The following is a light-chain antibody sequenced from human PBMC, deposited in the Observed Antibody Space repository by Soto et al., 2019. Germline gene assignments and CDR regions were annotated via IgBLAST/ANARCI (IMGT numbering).Light chain of an antibody. Sequence: EIVMTQTPLSLPVTPGEPASISCRSSQSLLDSDDGNTYLDWYLQKPGQSPQLLIYTLSYRASXVXDMXGGSGSGTDFTLKISRVEAEDVGVYYCMQRIEFPLTFGGGTKVETK. V-gene: IGKV2-40*01. CDR1: QSLLDSDDGNTY. J-gene: IGKJ4*01. CDR2: TLS. CDR3: MQRIEFPLT.